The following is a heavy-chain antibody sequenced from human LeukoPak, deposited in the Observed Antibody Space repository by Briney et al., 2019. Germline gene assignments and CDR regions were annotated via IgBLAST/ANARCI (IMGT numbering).Heavy chain of an antibody. CDR1: GGSFSGYY. CDR2: FHTSGST. CDR3: ARATFLEPMDV. Sequence: SETLSLTCAVYGGSFSGYYWSWIRQPAGKGLEWIGRFHTSGSTIYNPSLKSRVTMSVDTSQNQFSLKLRSVTAADTAVYYCARATFLEPMDVWGKGTTVTVSS. D-gene: IGHD3-3*02. V-gene: IGHV4-59*10. J-gene: IGHJ6*03.